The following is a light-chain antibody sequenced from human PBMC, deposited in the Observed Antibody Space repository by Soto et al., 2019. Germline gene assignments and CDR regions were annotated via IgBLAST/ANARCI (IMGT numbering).Light chain of an antibody. CDR2: EGS. CDR3: YSYAGSSTFPAV. J-gene: IGLJ2*01. V-gene: IGLV2-23*03. CDR1: SSDVGSYNL. Sequence: ALTQPASVSGTPGQSITISCTGTSSDVGSYNLVSWYQQHPGKAPKLIIYEGSKRPSGVSNRFSGSKSGNTASLTISGLRAEDEADYFCYSYAGSSTFPAVFGGGTKLTVL.